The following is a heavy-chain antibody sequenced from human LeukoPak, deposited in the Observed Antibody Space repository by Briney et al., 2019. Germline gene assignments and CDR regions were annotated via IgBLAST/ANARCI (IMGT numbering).Heavy chain of an antibody. V-gene: IGHV3-23*01. CDR1: GFSFSIYE. D-gene: IGHD3-3*01. J-gene: IGHJ4*02. CDR2: IRGSGGST. CDR3: AKAGGDLWSGYSST. Sequence: PGGSLRLSCAASGFSFSIYEMNWVRQAPGKGLEWVSGIRGSGGSTYYADSVKGRFTISRDNSKNTLYLQMNSLRAEDTAVYYCAKAGGDLWSGYSSTWGQGTLVTVSS.